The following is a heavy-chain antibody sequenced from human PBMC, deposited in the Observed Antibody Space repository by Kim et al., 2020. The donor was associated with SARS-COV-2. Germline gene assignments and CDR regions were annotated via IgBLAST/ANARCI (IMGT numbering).Heavy chain of an antibody. Sequence: GGSLRLSCAASGFTFSSYSMNWVRQAPGKGLEWVSSISSSSSYIYYADSVKGRFTISRDNAKNSLYLQMNSLRAEDTAVYYCARDRIAAAGTYGMDVWGQGTTVTVSS. CDR2: ISSSSSYI. V-gene: IGHV3-21*01. D-gene: IGHD6-13*01. CDR3: ARDRIAAAGTYGMDV. CDR1: GFTFSSYS. J-gene: IGHJ6*02.